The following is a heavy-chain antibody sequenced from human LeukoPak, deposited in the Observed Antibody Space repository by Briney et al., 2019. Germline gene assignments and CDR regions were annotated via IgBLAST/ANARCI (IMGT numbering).Heavy chain of an antibody. CDR1: GGSISSGDSF. Sequence: SETLSLTCNVSGGSISSGDSFWSWIRQPPGKGLEWIGCIYYSGTTYYNPSLKSRVTMSVDTSKNQFSLKLSSVTAADTAVYYCAKVDSGWSYFDYWGQGTLVTVSS. V-gene: IGHV4-30-4*01. J-gene: IGHJ4*02. CDR3: AKVDSGWSYFDY. CDR2: IYYSGTT. D-gene: IGHD6-19*01.